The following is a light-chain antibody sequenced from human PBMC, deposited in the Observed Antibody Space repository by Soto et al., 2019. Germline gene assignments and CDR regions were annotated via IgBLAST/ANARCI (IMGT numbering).Light chain of an antibody. J-gene: IGKJ1*01. CDR3: QQYDNWPQT. CDR2: GAS. V-gene: IGKV3-15*01. Sequence: EIVVTQSPATLSVSPWERATLSCRASQSVSSNLAWYQRKPGQAPRLLIYGASTRATGIPARFSGTGSGTDFTLTVSSLQSEDFAVYYCQQYDNWPQTFGQGTKVDIK. CDR1: QSVSSN.